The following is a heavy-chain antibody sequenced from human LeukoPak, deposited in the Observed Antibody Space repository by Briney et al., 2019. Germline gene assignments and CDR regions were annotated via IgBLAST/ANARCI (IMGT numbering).Heavy chain of an antibody. J-gene: IGHJ4*02. D-gene: IGHD3-10*01. Sequence: PGGSLILSCAASGFNVSSNYMSWVRQAPGKGLEWVSVLYSVGGTYYADSVQGRFTISRHNSRNTLYLQLNSLRPEDTAVYYCARGAYGNPFDCWGQETLVTVSS. CDR2: LYSVGGT. CDR1: GFNVSSNY. CDR3: ARGAYGNPFDC. V-gene: IGHV3-53*04.